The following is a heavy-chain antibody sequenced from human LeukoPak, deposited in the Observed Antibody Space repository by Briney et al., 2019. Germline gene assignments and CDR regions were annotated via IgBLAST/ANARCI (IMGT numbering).Heavy chain of an antibody. Sequence: GESLKISCQGSGYSLTTFNYWIAWVRQMPGKGLEWMGIIYLGDSDTRYSPSFQGQVTISADKSINTAYLQWSSLKASDTAMYYCARHRPGYSGGPYYFDYWGQGTLVTVSS. D-gene: IGHD6-19*01. CDR1: GYSLTTFNYW. J-gene: IGHJ4*02. V-gene: IGHV5-51*01. CDR2: IYLGDSDT. CDR3: ARHRPGYSGGPYYFDY.